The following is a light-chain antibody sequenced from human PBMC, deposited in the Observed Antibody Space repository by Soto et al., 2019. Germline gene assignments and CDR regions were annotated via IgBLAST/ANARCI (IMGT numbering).Light chain of an antibody. CDR1: QSVSSN. Sequence: EIVLTQSPGTLSLSPGERATLSCRASQSVSSNLAWYQQKPGQAPRLLIYGASTRATGFPARFSGSGSGTEFTLTISSLQSEDFAVYYCQQYNNWPLTFGGGTKVDI. J-gene: IGKJ4*01. CDR2: GAS. V-gene: IGKV3-15*01. CDR3: QQYNNWPLT.